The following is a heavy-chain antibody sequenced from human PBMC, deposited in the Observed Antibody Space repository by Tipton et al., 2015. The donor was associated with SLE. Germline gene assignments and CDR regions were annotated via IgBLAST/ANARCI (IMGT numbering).Heavy chain of an antibody. D-gene: IGHD6-25*01. CDR1: GFTFRSSA. Sequence: SLRLSCAASGFTFRSSAMHWVRQAPGKGLEWVAFIRYDGRDKYYADSVKGRFTISRDNSKNTLYLQVNSLRPEDTAVYYCARDKAADYWGQGTLVTVSS. J-gene: IGHJ4*02. CDR3: ARDKAADY. CDR2: IRYDGRDK. V-gene: IGHV3-30*02.